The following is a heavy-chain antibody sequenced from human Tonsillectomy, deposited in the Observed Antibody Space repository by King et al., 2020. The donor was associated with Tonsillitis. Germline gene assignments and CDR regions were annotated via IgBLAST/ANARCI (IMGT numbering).Heavy chain of an antibody. Sequence: QLVQSGAEVKKPGASVKVSCKASGYTFTSYGISWVRQAPGQGLEWMGWISAYNGNPNYAQKLQGRVTMTTDTSKSTAYMELRRLRSDDTAIYYCARLVTANDWNSELWGRGTLVTVSS. V-gene: IGHV1-18*04. D-gene: IGHD2-15*01. CDR1: GYTFTSYG. J-gene: IGHJ2*01. CDR3: ARLVTANDWNSEL. CDR2: ISAYNGNP.